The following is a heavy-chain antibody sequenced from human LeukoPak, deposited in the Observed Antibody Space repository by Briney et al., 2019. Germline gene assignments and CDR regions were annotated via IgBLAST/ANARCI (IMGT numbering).Heavy chain of an antibody. V-gene: IGHV3-7*03. D-gene: IGHD3-16*01. CDR1: GFMFSSNW. Sequence: GGSLRLSCAASGFMFSSNWMSWVRLAPGKGLEWVANIKEDGTETYYVDSVKGRFTISRDNAKNSLYLQMSNLRAEDTAVYFCARGGGLDVWGQGATVTVSS. CDR3: ARGGGLDV. J-gene: IGHJ6*02. CDR2: IKEDGTET.